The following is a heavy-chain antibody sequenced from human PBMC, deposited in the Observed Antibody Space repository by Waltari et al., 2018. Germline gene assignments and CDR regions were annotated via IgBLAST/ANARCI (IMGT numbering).Heavy chain of an antibody. V-gene: IGHV3-9*03. CDR3: AKGAFLEWLFYYFDY. CDR2: ISWNSGSI. CDR1: GFTFDDYA. Sequence: EVQLVESGGGLVQPGRSLRLSCAASGFTFDDYAMHWVRQAPGKGLEWVSGISWNSGSIGYADSVKGRFTISRDNAKNSLYLQMNSLRAEDMALYYCAKGAFLEWLFYYFDYWGQGTLVTVSS. J-gene: IGHJ4*02. D-gene: IGHD3-3*02.